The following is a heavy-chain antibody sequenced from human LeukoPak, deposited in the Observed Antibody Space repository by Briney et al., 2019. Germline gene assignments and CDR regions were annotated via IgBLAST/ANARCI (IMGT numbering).Heavy chain of an antibody. J-gene: IGHJ4*02. V-gene: IGHV3-48*03. CDR1: GFTFSNYE. D-gene: IGHD3-9*01. CDR2: ISVSGNTI. CDR3: ARDSDDILTGPPGI. Sequence: PGGSLRLSCAASGFTFSNYEMNWVRQAPGKGLEWVSYISVSGNTIYYADSVKGRFTISRDNAKNSLYLQMNSLRAEDTAVYYCARDSDDILTGPPGIWGQGTLVTVSS.